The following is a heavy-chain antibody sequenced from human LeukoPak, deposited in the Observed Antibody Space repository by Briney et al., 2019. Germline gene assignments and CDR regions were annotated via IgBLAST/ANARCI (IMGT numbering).Heavy chain of an antibody. V-gene: IGHV4-39*01. J-gene: IGHJ6*02. D-gene: IGHD5-12*01. CDR2: IYYSGST. CDR1: GGSISSSSYY. Sequence: SETLSLTCTVSGGSISSSSYYWGWIRQPPGKGLEWIGSIYYSGSTYYNPSLKSRVTISVDTSKNQFSLKLSSVTAADTAVYYCASEHSGYGDYYGMDVWGQGTTVTVSS. CDR3: ASEHSGYGDYYGMDV.